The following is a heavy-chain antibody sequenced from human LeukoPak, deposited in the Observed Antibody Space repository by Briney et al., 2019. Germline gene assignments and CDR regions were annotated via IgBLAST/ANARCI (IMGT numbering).Heavy chain of an antibody. CDR1: GYSISNGYY. V-gene: IGHV4-38-2*02. J-gene: IGHJ6*03. CDR3: ARHRYYYRSGSYYGAPYYMDV. Sequence: PSETLSLTCTVSGYSISNGYYWGWIRQPPGKGLEWIGSIYHSGSTYYNPSLKSRVTISVDTSKNQFSLKLSSVTAADTAVYYCARHRYYYRSGSYYGAPYYMDVWGKGTTVTISS. CDR2: IYHSGST. D-gene: IGHD3-10*01.